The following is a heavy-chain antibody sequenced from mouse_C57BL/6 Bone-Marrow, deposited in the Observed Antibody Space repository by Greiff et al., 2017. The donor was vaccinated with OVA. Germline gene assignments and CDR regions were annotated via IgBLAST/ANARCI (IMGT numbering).Heavy chain of an antibody. CDR1: GYTFTDYY. CDR2: INPNNGGT. D-gene: IGHD2-5*01. CDR3: AAYYSNFPFAY. J-gene: IGHJ3*01. V-gene: IGHV1-26*01. Sequence: VQLKQSGPELVKPGASVKISCKASGYTFTDYYMNWVKQSHGKSLEWIGDINPNNGGTSYNQKFKGKATLTVDKSSSTAYMELRSLTSEDSAVYYCAAYYSNFPFAYWGQGTLVTVSA.